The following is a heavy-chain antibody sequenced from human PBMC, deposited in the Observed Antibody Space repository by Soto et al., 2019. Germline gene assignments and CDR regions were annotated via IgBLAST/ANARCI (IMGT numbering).Heavy chain of an antibody. CDR3: AKDEVTSGYSYGQDFDY. J-gene: IGHJ4*02. CDR2: ISGSGGST. V-gene: IGHV3-23*01. Sequence: GGSLRLSCAASGFTFSSYAMSWVRQAPGKGLEWVSAISGSGGSTYYADSVKGRFTISRDNSKNTLYLQMNSLRAEDTAVYYCAKDEVTSGYSYGQDFDYWGQGTLVTVSS. D-gene: IGHD5-18*01. CDR1: GFTFSSYA.